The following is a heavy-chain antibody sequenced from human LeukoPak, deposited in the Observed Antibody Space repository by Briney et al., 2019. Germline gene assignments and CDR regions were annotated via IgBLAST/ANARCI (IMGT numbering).Heavy chain of an antibody. V-gene: IGHV4-59*01. CDR3: ARGREGDY. CDR1: GGSFSGYY. J-gene: IGHJ4*02. Sequence: SETLSLTCAVYGGSFSGYYWSWIRQPPGKGLEWIGYISYSGITNYNPSLKSRVTMSLDTSKNQFSLKLTSVTAADTAVYYCARGREGDYWGQGTLVTVSS. CDR2: ISYSGIT. D-gene: IGHD1-26*01.